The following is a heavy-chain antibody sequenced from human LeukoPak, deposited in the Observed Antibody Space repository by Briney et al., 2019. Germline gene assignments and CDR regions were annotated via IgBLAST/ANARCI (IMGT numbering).Heavy chain of an antibody. D-gene: IGHD1-14*01. J-gene: IGHJ5*02. V-gene: IGHV4-34*01. Sequence: PSETLSLTCAVYGGSFSGYYWSWIRQPPGKGREWIGEINHSGSTNYNPSLKSRVTISVDTSKNQFSLKLSPVTAADPAVYYGSRGLIRGRLNTGSSRWFAPWGQGTLVTVSS. CDR1: GGSFSGYY. CDR3: SRGLIRGRLNTGSSRWFAP. CDR2: INHSGST.